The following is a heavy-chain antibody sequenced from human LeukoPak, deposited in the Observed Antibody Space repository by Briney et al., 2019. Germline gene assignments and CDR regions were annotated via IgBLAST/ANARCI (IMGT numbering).Heavy chain of an antibody. Sequence: GGSLRLSCAASGFIFSSYRMTWVRQAPGKGLEWVSSITGNGRSTYYADSVKGRFTISRDNSKNTLYLQMDSLRAEDTAVYHCARDSGSYLQPTDYWGQGTLVTVSS. CDR2: ITGNGRST. J-gene: IGHJ4*02. CDR3: ARDSGSYLQPTDY. D-gene: IGHD1-26*01. V-gene: IGHV3-23*01. CDR1: GFIFSSYR.